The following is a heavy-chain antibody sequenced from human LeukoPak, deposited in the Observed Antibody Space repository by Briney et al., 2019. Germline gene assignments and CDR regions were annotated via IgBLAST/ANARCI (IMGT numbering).Heavy chain of an antibody. J-gene: IGHJ5*02. D-gene: IGHD2-2*01. Sequence: GGSLRLSCAASGFTFSSYAMSWVCQAPGKGLEWVSAISGSGGSTYYADSVKGRFTISRDNSKNTLYLQMNSLRAEDTAVYYCAKEPYYQLLLNWFDPWGQGTLVTVSS. V-gene: IGHV3-23*01. CDR1: GFTFSSYA. CDR2: ISGSGGST. CDR3: AKEPYYQLLLNWFDP.